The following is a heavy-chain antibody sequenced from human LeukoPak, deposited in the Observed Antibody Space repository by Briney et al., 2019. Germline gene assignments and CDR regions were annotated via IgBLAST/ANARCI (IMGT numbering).Heavy chain of an antibody. D-gene: IGHD6-19*01. J-gene: IGHJ4*02. V-gene: IGHV4-34*01. CDR2: INHSGST. Sequence: PSETLSLTCAVYGGSFSGYYWSWIRQPPGKGLEWIGEINHSGSTNYIPSLKSRVTISVDTSKNQFSPKLSSVTAADTAVYYCAREESVAGTTGDYWGQGTLVTVSS. CDR3: AREESVAGTTGDY. CDR1: GGSFSGYY.